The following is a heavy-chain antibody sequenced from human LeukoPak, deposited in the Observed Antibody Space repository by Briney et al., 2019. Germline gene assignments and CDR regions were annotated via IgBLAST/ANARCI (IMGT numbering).Heavy chain of an antibody. D-gene: IGHD5-12*01. CDR1: GYSFASYW. Sequence: GESLKISCKGSGYSFASYWIGWVRQMPGKGLEWMGIIYPGDSDTRYSPSFQGQVTISADKSINVAYLQWSSLKTSDTAIYYCARHGYSAYEFDYWGQGTLVTVSS. V-gene: IGHV5-51*01. CDR2: IYPGDSDT. CDR3: ARHGYSAYEFDY. J-gene: IGHJ4*02.